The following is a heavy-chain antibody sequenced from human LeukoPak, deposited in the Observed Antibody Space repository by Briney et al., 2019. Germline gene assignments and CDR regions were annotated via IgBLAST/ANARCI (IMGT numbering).Heavy chain of an antibody. J-gene: IGHJ4*02. D-gene: IGHD3-22*01. Sequence: SETLSLTCAVYGGSFSGYYWSWIRQPPGKGLEWIGEINHSGSTNYNPSFKSRVTISVDTSKNQFSLKLSSVTAADTAVYYCARAAEWLLLRPRASYFDYWGQGTLVTVSS. V-gene: IGHV4-34*01. CDR3: ARAAEWLLLRPRASYFDY. CDR1: GGSFSGYY. CDR2: INHSGST.